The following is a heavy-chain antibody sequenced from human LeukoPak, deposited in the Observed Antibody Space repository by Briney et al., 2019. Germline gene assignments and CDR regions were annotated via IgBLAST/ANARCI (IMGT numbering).Heavy chain of an antibody. Sequence: SVKVSCKASGGTFSSYAISWVRQAPGQGLEWMGGIIPIFGTANYAQKFQGRVTITADESTSTAYMELSSLRSEDTAVYYCARETGDSSGYLEWNYFDYWGQGTLVTVSS. J-gene: IGHJ4*02. D-gene: IGHD3-22*01. V-gene: IGHV1-69*01. CDR1: GGTFSSYA. CDR2: IIPIFGTA. CDR3: ARETGDSSGYLEWNYFDY.